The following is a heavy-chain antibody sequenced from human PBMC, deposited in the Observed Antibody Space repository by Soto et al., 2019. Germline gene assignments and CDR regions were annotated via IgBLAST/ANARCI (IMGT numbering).Heavy chain of an antibody. Sequence: ASVKVSCKASGXXFTSYGIXWVVQAPGQGLEWMAWISAYNGNTNYAQKLQGRVTMPTDTSTSTAYMELRSLRSDDTAVYYCARAPRSSWYAPWGQGTLVTVSS. CDR2: ISAYNGNT. CDR1: GXXFTSYG. V-gene: IGHV1-18*01. J-gene: IGHJ5*02. D-gene: IGHD6-13*01. CDR3: ARAPRSSWYAP.